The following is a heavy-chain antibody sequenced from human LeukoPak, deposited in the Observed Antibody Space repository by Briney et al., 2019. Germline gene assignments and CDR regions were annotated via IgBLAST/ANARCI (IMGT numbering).Heavy chain of an antibody. CDR3: ARGEIYSYGSGPWAY. D-gene: IGHD5-18*01. Sequence: GGSLRLSCAASGFTFSSYAMHWVRQAPGKGLEWVAVISYDGSNKYYADSVKGRFTISRDNSKNTLYLQMNSLRAEDTAVYYCARGEIYSYGSGPWAYWGQGTLVTVSS. J-gene: IGHJ4*02. V-gene: IGHV3-30-3*01. CDR2: ISYDGSNK. CDR1: GFTFSSYA.